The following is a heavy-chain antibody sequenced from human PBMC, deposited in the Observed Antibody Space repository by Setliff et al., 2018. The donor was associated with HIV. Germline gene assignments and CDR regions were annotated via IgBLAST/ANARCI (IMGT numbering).Heavy chain of an antibody. V-gene: IGHV4-38-2*02. CDR3: ARSFGNGNSRLGN. CDR1: GYSISSGYY. J-gene: IGHJ4*02. D-gene: IGHD2-8*01. Sequence: SETLSLTCTVSGYSISSGYYWGWIRQPPGKGLEWIGSIYHRGSTHHNPSLKSRVTFSVDTSKNQFSLKLSSVTAADTAVYYCARSFGNGNSRLGNWGQGTLVTVSS. CDR2: IYHRGST.